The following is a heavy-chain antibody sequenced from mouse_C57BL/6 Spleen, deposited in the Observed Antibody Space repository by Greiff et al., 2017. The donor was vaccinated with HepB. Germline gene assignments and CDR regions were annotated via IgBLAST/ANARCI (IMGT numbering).Heavy chain of an antibody. V-gene: IGHV1-82*01. CDR1: GYAFSSSW. CDR3: ARGYFDV. Sequence: QVQLQQSGPELVKPGASVKISCKASGYAFSSSWMNWVKQRPGKGLEWIGRIYPGDGDTNYNGKFKGKATLTADKSSSTAYMQLSSLTSEDSAVYFCARGYFDVWGTGTTVTVSS. J-gene: IGHJ1*03. CDR2: IYPGDGDT.